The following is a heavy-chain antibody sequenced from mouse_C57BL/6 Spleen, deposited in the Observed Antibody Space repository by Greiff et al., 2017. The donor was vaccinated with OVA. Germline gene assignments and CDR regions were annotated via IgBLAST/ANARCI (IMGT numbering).Heavy chain of an antibody. Sequence: DVQLQESGPGLVKPSQSLSLTCSVTGYSITSGYYWNWIRQFPGNKLEWMGYISYDGSNNYNPSLKNRISITRDTSKNQFFLKLNSVTTEDTATYYCARVDSSGDYAMDYWGQGTSVTVSS. D-gene: IGHD3-2*02. CDR3: ARVDSSGDYAMDY. CDR1: GYSITSGYY. V-gene: IGHV3-6*01. CDR2: ISYDGSN. J-gene: IGHJ4*01.